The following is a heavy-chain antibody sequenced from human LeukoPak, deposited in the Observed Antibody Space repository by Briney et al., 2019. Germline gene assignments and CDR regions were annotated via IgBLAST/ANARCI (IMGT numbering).Heavy chain of an antibody. CDR2: ISGDGGST. CDR1: GFTFDDYA. V-gene: IGHV3-43*02. D-gene: IGHD4-17*01. Sequence: GGSLRLSCAASGFTFDDYAMHWVRQAPGKGLEWVSFISGDGGSTDFADSVKGRFTISRDNSKNSLYMQMNSLRTEDTALYYCAKGGCDATGYFDLWGRGTLVTVSS. CDR3: AKGGCDATGYFDL. J-gene: IGHJ2*01.